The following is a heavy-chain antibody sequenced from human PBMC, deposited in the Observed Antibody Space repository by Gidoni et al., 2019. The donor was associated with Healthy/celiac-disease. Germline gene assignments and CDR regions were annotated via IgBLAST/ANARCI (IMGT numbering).Heavy chain of an antibody. V-gene: IGHV3-30-3*01. CDR3: ARLTAGIDY. J-gene: IGHJ4*02. D-gene: IGHD6-13*01. CDR1: GFTFSSYA. Sequence: QVQLVESGGGVVQPGRSLRLSCAASGFTFSSYAMHWVRQAPGKGLEWLAGISYDGSNKYYADSVKGRFTISRDNSKNTLYLQMNSLRAEDTAVYYCARLTAGIDYWGQGTLVTVSS. CDR2: ISYDGSNK.